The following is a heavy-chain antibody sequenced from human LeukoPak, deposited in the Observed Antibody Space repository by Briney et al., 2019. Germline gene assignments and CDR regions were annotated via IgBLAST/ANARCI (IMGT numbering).Heavy chain of an antibody. V-gene: IGHV3-23*01. Sequence: GGSLRLSCAASGFTFSSYAMSWVRQAPGKGLGWVSAISGSGGSTYYADSVKGRITISRDNSKNTLHLQMNSLRTEDTAVYYCARVKGGIAAAGNYFDYWGQGTLVTVSS. CDR3: ARVKGGIAAAGNYFDY. CDR2: ISGSGGST. CDR1: GFTFSSYA. J-gene: IGHJ4*02. D-gene: IGHD6-13*01.